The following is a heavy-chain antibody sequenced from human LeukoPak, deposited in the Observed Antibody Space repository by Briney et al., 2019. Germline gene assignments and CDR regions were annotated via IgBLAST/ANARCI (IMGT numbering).Heavy chain of an antibody. V-gene: IGHV4-4*07. Sequence: SETLSLTCTVSGASISSYYWSWIRQPAGKGLEWIGRIYTTGSTNDNPSLKSRVTMSVDTSNNQFYLRLSSVTAADTAVYYCVRDYGIYDYYMDVWGKGTTVTVSS. CDR1: GASISSYY. CDR3: VRDYGIYDYYMDV. J-gene: IGHJ6*03. CDR2: IYTTGST. D-gene: IGHD3-16*01.